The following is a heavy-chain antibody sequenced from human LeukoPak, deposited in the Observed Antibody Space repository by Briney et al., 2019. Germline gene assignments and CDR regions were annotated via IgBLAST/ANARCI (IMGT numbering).Heavy chain of an antibody. CDR2: IYYSGIT. Sequence: SETLSLTCTVSGSSFSRGSYYWSWIRQPTGKGLEWIGYIYYSGITNYNPSLKSRVTISVDTSKNQFSLQLSSVTAADTAVYHSERDPRSSGYCCGGSCSDWFDPWGQGTLVTVSS. V-gene: IGHV4-61*01. CDR3: ERDPRSSGYCCGGSCSDWFDP. CDR1: GSSFSRGSYY. D-gene: IGHD2-15*01. J-gene: IGHJ5*02.